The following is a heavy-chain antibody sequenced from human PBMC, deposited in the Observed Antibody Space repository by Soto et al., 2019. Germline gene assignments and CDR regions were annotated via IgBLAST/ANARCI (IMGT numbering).Heavy chain of an antibody. CDR2: FYYSGST. Sequence: QVQLQESGPGLVRPSETLSLTCTVSGGSVSSGSYFWSWIRQPPGKGLEWIGYFYYSGSTKYNPPLRSRVTILQDMSKNQFSLKVSSVTAADTAVYYCAREGRMGTFDYWGQGALVTVSS. V-gene: IGHV4-61*01. J-gene: IGHJ4*02. CDR1: GGSVSSGSYF. D-gene: IGHD1-1*01. CDR3: AREGRMGTFDY.